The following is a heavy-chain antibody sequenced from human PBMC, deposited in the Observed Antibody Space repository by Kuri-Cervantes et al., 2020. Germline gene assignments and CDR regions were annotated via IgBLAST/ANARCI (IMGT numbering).Heavy chain of an antibody. Sequence: GESLKISCAASGFTFSSYSMNWVRQAPGKGLEWVSYISSSSSTIYYADSVKGRFTISRDNAKNSLYLQMDSLRAEDTAVYYCARDRLGLLGATYEPDYWGQGTLVTVSS. D-gene: IGHD1-26*01. V-gene: IGHV3-48*04. CDR1: GFTFSSYS. J-gene: IGHJ4*02. CDR3: ARDRLGLLGATYEPDY. CDR2: ISSSSSTI.